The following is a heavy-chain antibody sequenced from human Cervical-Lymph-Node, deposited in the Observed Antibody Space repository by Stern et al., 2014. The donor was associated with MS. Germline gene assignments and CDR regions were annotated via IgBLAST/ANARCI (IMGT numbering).Heavy chain of an antibody. J-gene: IGHJ6*02. CDR2: INPSGGST. CDR1: GYTFTSYY. D-gene: IGHD6-19*01. V-gene: IGHV1-46*01. CDR3: AREVAGHRLGMMDV. Sequence: VQLVESGAEVKTPGASVKLSCKASGYTFTSYYLHWVRQAHGQGLDWMGRINPSGGSTSYAQNIQGRVTVTRDTSTSTVYMELSSLRSEDTAVYYCAREVAGHRLGMMDVWGQGTSVTVSS.